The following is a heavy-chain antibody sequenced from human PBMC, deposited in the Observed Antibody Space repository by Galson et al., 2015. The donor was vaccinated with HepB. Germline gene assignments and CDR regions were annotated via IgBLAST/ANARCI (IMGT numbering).Heavy chain of an antibody. D-gene: IGHD1-26*01. V-gene: IGHV1-69*13. Sequence: QSGAEVKKPGASVKVSCKASGGTFSSYAISWVRQAPGQGLEWMGGIIPIFGTANYAQKFQGRVTITADESTSTAYMELSSLRSEDTAVYYCARGEGGVGATPTYYFDYWGQGTLVTVSS. CDR1: GGTFSSYA. CDR2: IIPIFGTA. CDR3: ARGEGGVGATPTYYFDY. J-gene: IGHJ4*02.